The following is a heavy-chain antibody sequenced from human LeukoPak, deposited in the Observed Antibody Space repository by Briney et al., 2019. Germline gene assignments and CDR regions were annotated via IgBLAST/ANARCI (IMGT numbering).Heavy chain of an antibody. D-gene: IGHD3-10*01. V-gene: IGHV3-23*01. CDR1: GFTFDDYG. J-gene: IGHJ4*02. Sequence: GGSLRLSWAASGFTFDDYGMSWVRQAPGKGLEWVSSIGGSGGTTYYADSVQGRFTISRDNSKNTLYLQMNSLSAEDTAVYYCAKDLSWFGGSLATFGYWGQGTLATVSS. CDR3: AKDLSWFGGSLATFGY. CDR2: IGGSGGTT.